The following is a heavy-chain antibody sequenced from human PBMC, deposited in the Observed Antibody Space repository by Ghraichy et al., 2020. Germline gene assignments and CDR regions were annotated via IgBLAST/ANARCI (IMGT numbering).Heavy chain of an antibody. J-gene: IGHJ6*02. CDR2: INPSGCST. Sequence: ASVKVSCKASGYTFTSYYMHWVRQAPVQGLEWMGLINPSGCSTTYAQKFQGRVTMTRDTSTSTVYMELSSLRYEDTAVYYCVNRGMDVWGQGTTVTVSS. CDR1: GYTFTSYY. V-gene: IGHV1-46*03. CDR3: VNRGMDV.